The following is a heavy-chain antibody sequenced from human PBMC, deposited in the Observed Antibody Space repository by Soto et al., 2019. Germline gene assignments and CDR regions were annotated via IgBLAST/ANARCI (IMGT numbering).Heavy chain of an antibody. D-gene: IGHD2-2*01. Sequence: GGSLRLSCAASGFTFSSYAMSWVRQAPGKGLEWVSAIRGGGGSTYYADSVKGRFTISRDNSKNTLYLQMNGLRAEDTALYYCAKEAELHGSSRYCFDYWGKGTLETVSS. V-gene: IGHV3-23*01. CDR1: GFTFSSYA. CDR3: AKEAELHGSSRYCFDY. CDR2: IRGGGGST. J-gene: IGHJ4*02.